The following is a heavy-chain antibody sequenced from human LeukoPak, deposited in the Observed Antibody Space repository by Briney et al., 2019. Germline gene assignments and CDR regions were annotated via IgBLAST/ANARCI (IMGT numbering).Heavy chain of an antibody. J-gene: IGHJ4*02. Sequence: KSSETLSLTCTVSGGSISSYYWSWIRQPPGKGLEWIGYIYYSGSTNYNPSLKSRVTISVDTSKNQFSLKLSSVTAADTAVYYCARTSYDSSGYDYWGQGTLVTVSS. CDR1: GGSISSYY. D-gene: IGHD3-22*01. CDR2: IYYSGST. CDR3: ARTSYDSSGYDY. V-gene: IGHV4-59*01.